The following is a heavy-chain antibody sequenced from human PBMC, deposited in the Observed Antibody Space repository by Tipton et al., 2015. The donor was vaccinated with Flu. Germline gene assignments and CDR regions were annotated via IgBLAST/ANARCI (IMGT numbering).Heavy chain of an antibody. V-gene: IGHV3-30*18. D-gene: IGHD3-3*01. CDR1: GFTFSSYG. J-gene: IGHJ4*02. Sequence: SLRLSCAASGFTFSSYGMHWVRQAPGKGLEWVAVISYDGSNKYYADSVKGRFTISRDNSKNTLYLQMNSLRAEDTAVYYCAKDLDDFWSGYSDDYWGQGTLVTVSS. CDR2: ISYDGSNK. CDR3: AKDLDDFWSGYSDDY.